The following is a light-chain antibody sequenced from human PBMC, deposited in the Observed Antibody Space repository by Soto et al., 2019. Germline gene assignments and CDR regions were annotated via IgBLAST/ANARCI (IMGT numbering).Light chain of an antibody. V-gene: IGLV1-47*01. CDR1: SSNIGSNY. CDR3: AAWDDSLSGWV. Sequence: QSVLTQPPSASGTPGQRVTISCSGSSSNIGSNYVYWYQQLPGTAPKLLIYRNNQRPSGVPDRFSGSKSGTSASLAISGLRSEDEYYYYCAAWDDSLSGWVFGGGTKLTVL. CDR2: RNN. J-gene: IGLJ3*02.